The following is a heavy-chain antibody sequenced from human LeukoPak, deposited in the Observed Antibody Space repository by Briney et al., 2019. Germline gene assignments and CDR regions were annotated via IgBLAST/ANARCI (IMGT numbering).Heavy chain of an antibody. V-gene: IGHV3-21*01. CDR3: VRLRRNSDTSGFYYYYDY. D-gene: IGHD3-22*01. CDR1: RYTFSSYS. Sequence: GGSLRLSCAASRYTFSSYSINWVRQAPGKGLEWVSSISVRSNYIYYANSVRGRFSISRDDARDSLYLQMNSLRAEDTAVYYCVRLRRNSDTSGFYYYYDYWGQGTLVTVSS. J-gene: IGHJ4*02. CDR2: ISVRSNYI.